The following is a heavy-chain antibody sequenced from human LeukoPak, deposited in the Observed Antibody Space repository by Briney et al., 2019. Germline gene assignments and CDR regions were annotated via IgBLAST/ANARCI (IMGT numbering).Heavy chain of an antibody. D-gene: IGHD6-6*01. CDR2: ISSSSSYI. Sequence: GGSLRLSCAASRFTFSSYSMNWVRQAPGKGLEWVSSISSSSSYIYYADSVKGRFTTSRDNAKNSLYLQMNSLRAEDTAVYYCARDGSSSSSFWGQGTLVTVSS. V-gene: IGHV3-21*01. CDR1: RFTFSSYS. J-gene: IGHJ4*02. CDR3: ARDGSSSSSF.